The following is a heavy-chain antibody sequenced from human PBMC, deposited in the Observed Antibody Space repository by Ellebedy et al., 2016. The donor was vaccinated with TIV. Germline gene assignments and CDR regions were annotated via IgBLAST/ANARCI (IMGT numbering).Heavy chain of an antibody. D-gene: IGHD6-13*01. CDR1: GFTFSCCA. V-gene: IGHV3-23*01. CDR2: ISNSGDTT. Sequence: GESLKISCAASGFTFSCCAMSWVRQAPGKGLEWVSVISNSGDTTYADSVKGRFTISRDNSKNTLYLQMNSLRAEDTAVYYCAKLGGICTWYAEYWGQGTLVTVSS. J-gene: IGHJ4*02. CDR3: AKLGGICTWYAEY.